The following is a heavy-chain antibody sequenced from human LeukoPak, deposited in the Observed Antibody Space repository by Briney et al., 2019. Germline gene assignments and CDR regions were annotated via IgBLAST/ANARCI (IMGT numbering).Heavy chain of an antibody. J-gene: IGHJ4*02. D-gene: IGHD6-13*01. CDR2: ISAYNGNT. V-gene: IGHV1-18*01. CDR1: GYTFTSYG. CDR3: ARDRRRRNIAAAAY. Sequence: ASVKVSCKASGYTFTSYGISWVRQAPGQGLEWMGWISAYNGNTNYAQKLQGRVTMTTDTSTSTAYMELRSLRSDDTAVYYCARDRRRRNIAAAAYWGQGTLVTVSS.